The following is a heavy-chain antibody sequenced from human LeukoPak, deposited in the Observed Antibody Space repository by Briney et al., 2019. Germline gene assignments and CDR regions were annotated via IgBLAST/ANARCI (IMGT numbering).Heavy chain of an antibody. J-gene: IGHJ6*02. Sequence: SETLSLTCTVSGGSISTYYWNWIRQPPGKGLEWVGRIYNTGSTNYNPSLKSRVAMSVDTSKNQFSLKLRSVTAADTAVYYCARGGGYESDYYYYGMDVWGQGTTVTVSS. D-gene: IGHD5-12*01. CDR3: ARGGGYESDYYYYGMDV. CDR2: IYNTGST. V-gene: IGHV4-4*07. CDR1: GGSISTYY.